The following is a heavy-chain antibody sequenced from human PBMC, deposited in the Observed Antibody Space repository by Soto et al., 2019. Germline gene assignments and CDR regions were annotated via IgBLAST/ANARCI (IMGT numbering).Heavy chain of an antibody. CDR1: GFTFSRFG. D-gene: IGHD2-21*01. CDR3: ARYNGDSIDGFDL. CDR2: VSFDGSVQ. Sequence: QVQMVESGGGVVQPGKSLRLSCEGTGFTFSRFGMHWVRQAPGKGLEWVAVVSFDGSVQYYADFVKGRFTISRDNSKNTVYLQIWSLRAEDTGVYYCARYNGDSIDGFDLWGQGTVLTVSS. J-gene: IGHJ3*01. V-gene: IGHV3-33*01.